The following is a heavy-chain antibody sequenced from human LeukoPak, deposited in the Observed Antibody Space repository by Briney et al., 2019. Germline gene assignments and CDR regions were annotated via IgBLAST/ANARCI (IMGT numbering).Heavy chain of an antibody. Sequence: SETLSLTCTVSGDSISSYYWSWIRQPPGKGLEWIGYIYYSGSTNYNPSLKSRVTISVDTSKNQFSLNVTSVTAADTAVYYCAREEYFQDSNGYSYYFHSWGQGSLVTVSS. J-gene: IGHJ4*02. D-gene: IGHD3-22*01. CDR3: AREEYFQDSNGYSYYFHS. CDR1: GDSISSYY. CDR2: IYYSGST. V-gene: IGHV4-59*12.